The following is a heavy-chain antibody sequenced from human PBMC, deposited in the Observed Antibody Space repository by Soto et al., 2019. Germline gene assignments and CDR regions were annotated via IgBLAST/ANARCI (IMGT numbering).Heavy chain of an antibody. CDR3: ARAHGYCISTSCLGMDV. Sequence: GASVKVSCKASGNTVPNYAIHWVRQAPGQRLEWMGWINGGNGNTYYSEHFQGRVTFTRDTSAGTVYMQLSSLTSEDTAVYYCARAHGYCISTSCLGMDVWGQGTTVTVSS. CDR2: INGGNGNT. V-gene: IGHV1-3*01. J-gene: IGHJ6*02. D-gene: IGHD2-2*03. CDR1: GNTVPNYA.